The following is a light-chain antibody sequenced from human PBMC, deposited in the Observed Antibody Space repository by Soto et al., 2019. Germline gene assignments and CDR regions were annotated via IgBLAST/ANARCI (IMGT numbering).Light chain of an antibody. CDR1: QSVSSSY. V-gene: IGKV3-20*01. CDR3: QLYGISPH. Sequence: EIVMTQSPATLSVSPGERATLCCRASQSVSSSYLAWYQQKPGQAPRLLIYASSNRATGIPDRFSGSASGTDFTLTINRLEPEDFAVYYCQLYGISPHFGQGTRLEIK. CDR2: ASS. J-gene: IGKJ5*01.